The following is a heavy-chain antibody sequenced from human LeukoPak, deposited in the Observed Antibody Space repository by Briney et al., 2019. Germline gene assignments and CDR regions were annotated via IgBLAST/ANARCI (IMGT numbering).Heavy chain of an antibody. J-gene: IGHJ3*02. Sequence: GGSLRLSCAASGFRFSSYAMSWVRQAPGKGLEWVSAISGSGVSTYYADSVKGRFTVSRDNSKNTLYLQMNSLRAEDTAVYYCARDRPAYYYDLTDAFDIWGQGTMVTVSS. CDR1: GFRFSSYA. CDR3: ARDRPAYYYDLTDAFDI. CDR2: ISGSGVST. D-gene: IGHD3-22*01. V-gene: IGHV3-23*01.